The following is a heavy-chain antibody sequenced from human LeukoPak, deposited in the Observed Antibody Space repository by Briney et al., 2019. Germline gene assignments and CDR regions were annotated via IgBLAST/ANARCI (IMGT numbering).Heavy chain of an antibody. Sequence: SETLSLTCTVSGGSISSSTYYWAWIRQPPGKGLEWIGSIYYRGTTYYNASLKSQVSISIDTSKNQFSLRLTSVTAADTAVYYCARQTGSGLFILPGGQGTLVTVSS. D-gene: IGHD3/OR15-3a*01. CDR3: ARQTGSGLFILP. V-gene: IGHV4-39*01. CDR2: IYYRGTT. CDR1: GGSISSSTYY. J-gene: IGHJ4*02.